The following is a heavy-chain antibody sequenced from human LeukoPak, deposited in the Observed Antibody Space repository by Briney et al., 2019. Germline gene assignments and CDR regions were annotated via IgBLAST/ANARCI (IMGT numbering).Heavy chain of an antibody. CDR3: ARPLYGYDFWSGYSGDAFDI. J-gene: IGHJ3*02. D-gene: IGHD3-3*01. V-gene: IGHV4-38-2*01. Sequence: PSETLSLTCAVSGYSISSGYYWGWIRQPPGKGLEWIGSIYYSGSTYYNPSLKSRVTISVDTSKNQFSLKLSSVTAADTAVYYCARPLYGYDFWSGYSGDAFDIWGQGTMVTVSS. CDR1: GYSISSGYY. CDR2: IYYSGST.